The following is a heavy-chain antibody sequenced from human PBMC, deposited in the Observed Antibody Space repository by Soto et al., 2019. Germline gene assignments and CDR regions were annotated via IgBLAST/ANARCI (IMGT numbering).Heavy chain of an antibody. J-gene: IGHJ6*02. V-gene: IGHV3-23*01. CDR2: ISGSGGSA. CDR1: GLTVGNSA. CDR3: AKCSSVTGELDSSYGLDV. Sequence: HPGGALGLFCAACGLTVGNSALGGVRKAPGKGLGWVSGISGSGGSAYYIDSVKGRFTISRDNSKNTLYLQMNSLRAEDTAVYYCAKCSSVTGELDSSYGLDVWGQAPTVPVSS. D-gene: IGHD3-16*01.